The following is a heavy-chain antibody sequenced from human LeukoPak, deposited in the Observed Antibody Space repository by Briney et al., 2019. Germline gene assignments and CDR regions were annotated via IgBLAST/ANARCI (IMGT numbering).Heavy chain of an antibody. CDR3: AKRGSGSYAASYYYYYMDV. D-gene: IGHD3-10*01. CDR1: GFTFSSYA. Sequence: PGGSPRLSCAASGFTFSSYAMHWVRQAPGKGLEWVAVISYDGSNKYYADSVKGRFTISRDNSKNTLYLQMNSLRAEDTAVYYCAKRGSGSYAASYYYYYMDVWGKGTTVTISS. J-gene: IGHJ6*03. CDR2: ISYDGSNK. V-gene: IGHV3-30*04.